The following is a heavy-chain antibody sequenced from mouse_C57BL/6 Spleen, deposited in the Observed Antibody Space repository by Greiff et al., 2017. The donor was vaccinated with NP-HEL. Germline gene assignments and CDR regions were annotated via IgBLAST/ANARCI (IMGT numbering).Heavy chain of an antibody. J-gene: IGHJ3*01. CDR3: TRPTMVTTSWFAY. V-gene: IGHV1-15*01. Sequence: QVQLKQSGAELVRPGASVTLSCKASGYTFTDYEMHWVKQTPVHGLEWIGAIDPETGGTAYNQKFKGKAILTADKSSSTAYMELRSLTSEDSAVYYCTRPTMVTTSWFAYWGQGTLVTVSA. D-gene: IGHD2-2*01. CDR2: IDPETGGT. CDR1: GYTFTDYE.